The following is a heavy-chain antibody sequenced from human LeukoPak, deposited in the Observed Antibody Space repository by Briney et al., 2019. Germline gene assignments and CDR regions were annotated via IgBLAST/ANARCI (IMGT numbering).Heavy chain of an antibody. J-gene: IGHJ6*02. D-gene: IGHD4-11*01. V-gene: IGHV4-34*01. Sequence: SETLSLTCAVYGGSLSGYYWSWMRQPPGKGLEWIGEINHSGSTNYNPSLKSRVTISVDTSKNQFSLKLSSVTAADTAVYYCARGRRNVYSTHVPYYYYGMDVWGQGTTVTVSS. CDR3: ARGRRNVYSTHVPYYYYGMDV. CDR2: INHSGST. CDR1: GGSLSGYY.